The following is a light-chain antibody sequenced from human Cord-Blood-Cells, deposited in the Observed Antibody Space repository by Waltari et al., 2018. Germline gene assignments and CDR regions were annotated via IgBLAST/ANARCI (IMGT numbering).Light chain of an antibody. V-gene: IGLV2-23*01. CDR3: CSYAGSSTWV. Sequence: QSALTQPASVSGSPGQSITISCTGPSIDVGSYNLVPWSQQHPGKAPKLMIYEGSKRPSGVSNRFSGSKSGNTASLTISGLQAEDEADYYCCSYAGSSTWVFGGGTKLTVL. CDR1: SIDVGSYNL. J-gene: IGLJ3*02. CDR2: EGS.